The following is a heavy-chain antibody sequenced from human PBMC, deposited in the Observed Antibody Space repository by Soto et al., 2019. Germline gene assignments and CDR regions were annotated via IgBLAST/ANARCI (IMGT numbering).Heavy chain of an antibody. CDR2: IIPIFGTA. V-gene: IGHV1-69*13. J-gene: IGHJ3*02. CDR1: GGTFSSYS. D-gene: IGHD3-22*01. CDR3: ASSYYYDSSGSIVAFDI. Sequence: SVKVSCKASGGTFSSYSINWVRQAPGQGLEWIGEIIPIFGTANYAQKFQGRVTITADESTSTAYMELSSLRSEDTAVYYCASSYYYDSSGSIVAFDIWGQGTTVTVSS.